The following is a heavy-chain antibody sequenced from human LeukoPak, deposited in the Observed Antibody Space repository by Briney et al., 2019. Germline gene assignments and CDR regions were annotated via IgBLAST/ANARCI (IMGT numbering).Heavy chain of an antibody. D-gene: IGHD2-15*01. CDR1: GFTFSGSA. V-gene: IGHV3-73*01. CDR2: IRSKANSYAT. Sequence: PGGSLKLSCAASGFTFSGSAMHWVRQASGKGLEWVGRIRSKANSYATAYAASVKGRFTISRDDSKNTAYLQMNSLKTEDTAVYYCTRQVCSGGSCYFGYWGQGTLVTVSS. CDR3: TRQVCSGGSCYFGY. J-gene: IGHJ4*02.